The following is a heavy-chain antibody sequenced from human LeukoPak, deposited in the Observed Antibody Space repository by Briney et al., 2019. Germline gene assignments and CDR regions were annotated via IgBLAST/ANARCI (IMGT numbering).Heavy chain of an antibody. CDR3: AREVFGYYDSSGDY. J-gene: IGHJ4*02. CDR1: GSTFTGYY. CDR2: INPNSGGT. D-gene: IGHD3-22*01. Sequence: ASVKVSCKASGSTFTGYYMHWVRQAPGQGLEWMGWINPNSGGTNYAQKFQGRVTMTRDTSISTAYMELSRLRSDDTAVYYCAREVFGYYDSSGDYWGQGTLVTVSS. V-gene: IGHV1-2*02.